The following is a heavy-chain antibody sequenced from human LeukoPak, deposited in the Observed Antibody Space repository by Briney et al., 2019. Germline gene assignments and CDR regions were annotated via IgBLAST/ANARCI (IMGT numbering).Heavy chain of an antibody. J-gene: IGHJ4*02. Sequence: GGSLRLSCAASGFTFTHYAMTWARQSPGKGLEWVSSISDTYANTYYTDSVKRRCTISRDNSKNTVSLQLNNLRAEDTAVYFCVRHDSCIPFWGRGALVTVSS. V-gene: IGHV3-23*01. CDR3: VRHDSCIPF. CDR2: ISDTYANT. D-gene: IGHD2-2*01. CDR1: GFTFTHYA.